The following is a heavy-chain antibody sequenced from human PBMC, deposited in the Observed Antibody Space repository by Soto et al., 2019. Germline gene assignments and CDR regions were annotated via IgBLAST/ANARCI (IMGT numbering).Heavy chain of an antibody. J-gene: IGHJ5*02. CDR2: MNPNFGTT. V-gene: IGHV1-8*02. D-gene: IGHD4-17*01. Sequence: GASVKVSCKASGGTFSSYAISWVRQATGQGLEWMGGMNPNFGTTGYAQKFQGRVTMTRNDSISTAYMDLSSLRSEDTAVYYCVRIDYDDYSGENWFDPWGQGTLVTVSS. CDR3: VRIDYDDYSGENWFDP. CDR1: GGTFSSYA.